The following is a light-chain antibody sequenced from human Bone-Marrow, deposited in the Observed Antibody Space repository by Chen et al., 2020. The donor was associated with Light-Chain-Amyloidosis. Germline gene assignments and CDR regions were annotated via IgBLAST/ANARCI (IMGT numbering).Light chain of an antibody. V-gene: IGLV3-25*03. CDR2: RDT. J-gene: IGLJ2*01. CDR1: DLPTKY. Sequence: SYALTQPPSVSVPPGQTARPTRPGDDLPTKYAYWYQQKPGQAPVLVIHRDTERPSGISERFSGSSSGTTATLTISGVQAEDEADYHCQSADSSGTYEVIFGGGTKLTVL. CDR3: QSADSSGTYEVI.